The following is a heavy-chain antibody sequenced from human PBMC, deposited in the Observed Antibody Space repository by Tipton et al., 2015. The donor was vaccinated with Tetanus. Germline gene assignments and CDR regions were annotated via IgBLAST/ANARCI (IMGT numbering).Heavy chain of an antibody. CDR3: ARVGYCSGGSCYPTLIQYNWFDP. V-gene: IGHV1-18*01. D-gene: IGHD2-15*01. Sequence: QMQLVQSGAEVKKPGASVKVSCKASGYTFTSYGISWMRQAPGQGLEWMGWISAYNGNTNYAQKLQDRVTMTTDTSTSTAYMGLRSLRSDDTAVYYCARVGYCSGGSCYPTLIQYNWFDPWGQGTLVTVSS. CDR1: GYTFTSYG. J-gene: IGHJ5*02. CDR2: ISAYNGNT.